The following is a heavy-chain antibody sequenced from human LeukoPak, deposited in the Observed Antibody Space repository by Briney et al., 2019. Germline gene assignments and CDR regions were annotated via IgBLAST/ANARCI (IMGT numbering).Heavy chain of an antibody. V-gene: IGHV4-59*01. J-gene: IGHJ3*02. CDR3: ARADILILDAFDI. Sequence: SETLSLTCTVSGGSISSYYWSWIRQPPGKGLEWIGYIYYSGSTNYNPSLKSRVTISVDTSKNQFSLKLSSVTAADTAVYYCARADILILDAFDIWGQGTMVTVSS. D-gene: IGHD3-9*01. CDR1: GGSISSYY. CDR2: IYYSGST.